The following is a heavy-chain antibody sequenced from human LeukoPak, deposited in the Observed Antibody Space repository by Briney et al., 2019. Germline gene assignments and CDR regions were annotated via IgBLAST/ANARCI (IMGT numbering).Heavy chain of an antibody. D-gene: IGHD6-13*01. CDR1: GFALGTSGVG. CDR3: AHTIAAAGTFDY. V-gene: IGHV2-5*01. Sequence: SGPTLLHPTPTLTLTFTFSGFALGTSGVGVGWIRQPPGKALEWLALIYWNDDKRYSPSLKSSLTITKDTSKNQVVLTMTNMDPVDTATYYCAHTIAAAGTFDYWGQGTLVTVSS. CDR2: IYWNDDK. J-gene: IGHJ4*02.